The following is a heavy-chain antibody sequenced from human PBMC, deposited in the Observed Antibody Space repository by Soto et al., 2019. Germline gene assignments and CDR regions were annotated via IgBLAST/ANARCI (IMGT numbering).Heavy chain of an antibody. J-gene: IGHJ4*02. Sequence: GASVKVSCKSSGGTFSSYTISWVRQAPGQGLEWMGRIIPILGIANYAQKFQGRVTITADKSTSTAYMELSSPRSEDTAVYYCVTYYYGSRNALYYWGQGTLVTVSS. CDR2: IIPILGIA. D-gene: IGHD3-10*01. CDR1: GGTFSSYT. V-gene: IGHV1-69*02. CDR3: VTYYYGSRNALYY.